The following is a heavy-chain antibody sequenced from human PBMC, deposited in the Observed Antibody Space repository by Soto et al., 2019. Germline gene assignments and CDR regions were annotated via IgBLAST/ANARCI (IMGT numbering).Heavy chain of an antibody. CDR1: GGSIRRGGYY. V-gene: IGHV4-31*03. J-gene: IGHJ5*01. D-gene: IGHD2-2*01. CDR3: ARAQGPLHLPAAPFDS. Sequence: SEQLSLTCTVSGGSIRRGGYYWSWIRQHPGKGLEWIGYIYYSGSTYYNPSLKSRVTISVDTSKNQFSLKLSSVTAADTAVYYCARAQGPLHLPAAPFDSRGQTPLGTLS. CDR2: IYYSGST.